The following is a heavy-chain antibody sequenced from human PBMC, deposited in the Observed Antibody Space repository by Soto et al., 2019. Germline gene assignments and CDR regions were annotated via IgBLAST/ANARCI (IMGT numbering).Heavy chain of an antibody. Sequence: GGSLRLSCAASGFTFSSYAMSWVRQAPGKGLEWVSAISGSGGRTYYADSAKGRFTIPRDNSKNTLYLQMNSLRAEDTAVYYCAKGTSDSSGYPLGAFDIWGQGTMVTVSS. D-gene: IGHD3-22*01. V-gene: IGHV3-23*01. CDR3: AKGTSDSSGYPLGAFDI. CDR1: GFTFSSYA. J-gene: IGHJ3*02. CDR2: ISGSGGRT.